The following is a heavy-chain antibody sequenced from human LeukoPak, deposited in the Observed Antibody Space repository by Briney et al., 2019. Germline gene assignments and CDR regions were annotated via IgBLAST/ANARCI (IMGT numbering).Heavy chain of an antibody. V-gene: IGHV3-11*04. J-gene: IGHJ4*02. CDR2: ISSSSSTI. D-gene: IGHD3-10*01. CDR1: GFTFSDYY. Sequence: GGPLRLSCAASGFTFSDYYMSWIRQAPGKGLEWVSYISSSSSTIYYADSVKGRFTISRDNSKNTLYLQMNSLRAEDTAVYYCARDAWTTPDLLLTSGDYWGQGTLVTVSS. CDR3: ARDAWTTPDLLLTSGDY.